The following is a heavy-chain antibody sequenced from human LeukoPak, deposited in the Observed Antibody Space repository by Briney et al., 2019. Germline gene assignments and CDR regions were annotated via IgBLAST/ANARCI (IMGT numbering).Heavy chain of an antibody. J-gene: IGHJ5*02. Sequence: SETLSLTCTVSGGSISSYYWSWIRQPPGKGLEWIGYIYYSGSTNYNPSLKSRVTISVDTSKNQCSLKLSSVTAADTAVYYCAREVSSSWYVYWFDPWGQGTLVTVSS. CDR2: IYYSGST. D-gene: IGHD6-13*01. V-gene: IGHV4-59*01. CDR1: GGSISSYY. CDR3: AREVSSSWYVYWFDP.